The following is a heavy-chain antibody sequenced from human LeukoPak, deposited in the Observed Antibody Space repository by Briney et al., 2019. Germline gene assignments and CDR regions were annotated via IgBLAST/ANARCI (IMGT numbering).Heavy chain of an antibody. V-gene: IGHV3-30*02. CDR3: ASRTTYGDYASDY. J-gene: IGHJ4*02. Sequence: GGSLRLSCAASGFTFSSYGMHWVRQAPGKGLEWVAFIRYDGSNKYYADSVKGRFTISRDNSKNTLYLQMNSLRAEDTAVYYCASRTTYGDYASDYWGQGTLVTVSS. CDR1: GFTFSSYG. CDR2: IRYDGSNK. D-gene: IGHD4-17*01.